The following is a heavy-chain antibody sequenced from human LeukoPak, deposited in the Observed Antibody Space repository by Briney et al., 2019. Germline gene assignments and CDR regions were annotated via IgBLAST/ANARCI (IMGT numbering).Heavy chain of an antibody. Sequence: ASVKVSCKVSGYTLTELFMRWVRQAPGKGPEWMARFDPEDGETIYAQKIQGRVTITEHTSTDTAYMELSSLRSEDTAMYYCASYYYGSGSYFRHAFDIWGQGTMVTVSS. J-gene: IGHJ3*02. CDR2: FDPEDGET. CDR1: GYTLTELF. V-gene: IGHV1-24*01. D-gene: IGHD3-10*01. CDR3: ASYYYGSGSYFRHAFDI.